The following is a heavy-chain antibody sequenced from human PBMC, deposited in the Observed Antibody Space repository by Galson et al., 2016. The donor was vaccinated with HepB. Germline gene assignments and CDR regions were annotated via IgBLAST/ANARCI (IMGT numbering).Heavy chain of an antibody. CDR2: ISGSGGST. Sequence: SLRLSCAAYGFIFSDYAMSWVRQAPGKGLEWVSSISGSGGSTYYADSVKGRLTVSRDNSKNTLYLQMNSLRVEDTAVYYCAKGMSLSADVAIWFDPWGQGTLVTVSS. D-gene: IGHD6-25*01. CDR1: GFIFSDYA. J-gene: IGHJ5*02. CDR3: AKGMSLSADVAIWFDP. V-gene: IGHV3-23*01.